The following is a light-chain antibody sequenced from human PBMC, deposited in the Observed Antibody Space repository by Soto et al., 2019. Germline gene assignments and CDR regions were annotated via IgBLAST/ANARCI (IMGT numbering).Light chain of an antibody. Sequence: NFMLTQSHSVSESPRKTVTISCTRSSGSIASNYVQWYQQRPGSAPTTVIYEDNQRPSGVPDRFSGSIDSSSNSASLTISGLKTEDEADYYCQSSHSSNQGWVFGGGTKVTVL. V-gene: IGLV6-57*03. J-gene: IGLJ3*02. CDR3: QSSHSSNQGWV. CDR1: SGSIASNY. CDR2: EDN.